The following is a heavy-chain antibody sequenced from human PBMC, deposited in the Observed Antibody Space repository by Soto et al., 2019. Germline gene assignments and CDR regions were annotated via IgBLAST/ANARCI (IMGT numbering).Heavy chain of an antibody. CDR3: ARDRRGGTRPHYYDSSGYYDPFDR. CDR1: GGSISFYY. J-gene: IGHJ4*02. V-gene: IGHV4-4*07. CDR2: VYSSGNT. Sequence: PSETLSLTCTVSGGSISFYYWSWIRQPAGKGLEWIGRVYSSGNTNYNPSLKSRLTMSVDTSNNQFSLKLRSVTAADTAMYYCARDRRGGTRPHYYDSSGYYDPFDRCGQLTLVPVPS. D-gene: IGHD3-22*01.